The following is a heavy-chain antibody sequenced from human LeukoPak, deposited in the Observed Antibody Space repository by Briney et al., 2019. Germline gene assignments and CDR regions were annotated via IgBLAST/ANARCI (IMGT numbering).Heavy chain of an antibody. J-gene: IGHJ4*02. CDR1: GFTFSSYA. D-gene: IGHD6-13*01. CDR3: AKTMGSSWYGFDY. Sequence: GGSLRLSCAASGFTFSSYAMSWVRQAPGKGLEWVSGINGSGGSTYYADSVKGRFTISRDNSKNTVYLQMNSLRAEDTAVYYCAKTMGSSWYGFDYWGQGTLVTVSS. CDR2: INGSGGST. V-gene: IGHV3-23*01.